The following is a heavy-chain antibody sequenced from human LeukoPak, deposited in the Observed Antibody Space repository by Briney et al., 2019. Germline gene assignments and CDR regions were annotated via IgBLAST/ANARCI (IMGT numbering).Heavy chain of an antibody. Sequence: SETLSLTCAVYGGSFSGYYWSWIRQPPGKGLEWIGEINHSGSTNYNPSLKSRVTISGDTSKHHFSLELRSVTAADTAVYYCAVSGNYFTRDAFDIWGQGTMVTVSS. D-gene: IGHD1-26*01. CDR2: INHSGST. CDR1: GGSFSGYY. CDR3: AVSGNYFTRDAFDI. J-gene: IGHJ3*02. V-gene: IGHV4-34*01.